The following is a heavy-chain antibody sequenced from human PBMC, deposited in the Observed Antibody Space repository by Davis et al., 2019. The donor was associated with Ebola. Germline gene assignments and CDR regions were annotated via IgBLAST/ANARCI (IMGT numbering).Heavy chain of an antibody. J-gene: IGHJ5*02. CDR3: AREGNSGYDYWWFDP. V-gene: IGHV1-46*01. Sequence: ASVKVSCKASGYTFTSYGISWVRQAPGQGLEWMGIINPSGGSTNYAQKFQGRVTMTRDTSTSTVYMELSSLRSEDTAVYYCAREGNSGYDYWWFDPWGQGTLVTVSS. CDR2: INPSGGST. CDR1: GYTFTSYG. D-gene: IGHD5-12*01.